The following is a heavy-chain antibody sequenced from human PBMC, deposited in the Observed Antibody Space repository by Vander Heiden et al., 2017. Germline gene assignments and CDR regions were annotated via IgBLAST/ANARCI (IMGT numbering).Heavy chain of an antibody. CDR1: GFPFVDYA. D-gene: IGHD3-22*01. J-gene: IGHJ3*02. CDR3: AKDVRDYYDSSGYSAFDI. Sequence: VQLVESGGGLVQPGRSLRLSCAASGFPFVDYAMHRVRQGPGKGLWWVSGISWNGGSIGYADSVKGRFTSSRDNAKNSLYLQMNSLRAEDTALYYCAKDVRDYYDSSGYSAFDIWGQGTMVTVSS. CDR2: ISWNGGSI. V-gene: IGHV3-9*01.